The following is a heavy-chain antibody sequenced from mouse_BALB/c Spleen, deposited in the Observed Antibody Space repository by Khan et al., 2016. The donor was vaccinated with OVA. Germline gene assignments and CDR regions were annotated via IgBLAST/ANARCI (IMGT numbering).Heavy chain of an antibody. D-gene: IGHD1-2*01. V-gene: IGHV5-9-3*01. J-gene: IGHJ3*01. CDR2: ISTGGDYT. Sequence: EVELVESGGDLVKPGGSLKLSCAASGFTFSTYAMSWVRQTPDKRLEWVATISTGGDYTYYPDSVKGRFTISRDKAKNTLYLQMNSLRSEDTAMYYCANYNYGSFVYWCQGTLVTVSA. CDR1: GFTFSTYA. CDR3: ANYNYGSFVY.